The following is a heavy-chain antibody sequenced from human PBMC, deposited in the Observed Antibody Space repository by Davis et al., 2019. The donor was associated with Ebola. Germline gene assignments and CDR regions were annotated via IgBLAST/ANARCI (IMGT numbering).Heavy chain of an antibody. CDR3: AKSGLCGLESSGGSCYLYYYYYGMDV. V-gene: IGHV4-30-4*01. CDR2: IYYSGST. Sequence: MPSETLSLTCTVSGGSISSGDYYWSWIRQPPGKGLAWIGYIYYSGSTYYNPSLKSPVTISVDTSKNQFSLKLSSVTAADTAVYYCAKSGLCGLESSGGSCYLYYYYYGMDVWGKGTTVTVSS. J-gene: IGHJ6*04. CDR1: GGSISSGDYY. D-gene: IGHD2-15*01.